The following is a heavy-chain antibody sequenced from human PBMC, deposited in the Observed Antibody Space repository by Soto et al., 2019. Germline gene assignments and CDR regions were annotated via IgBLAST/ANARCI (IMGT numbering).Heavy chain of an antibody. D-gene: IGHD1-20*01. CDR2: TIPIFGTP. CDR1: GDTFSTFA. CDR3: ARSPGITGTRASQYAMDV. V-gene: IGHV1-69*13. J-gene: IGHJ6*02. Sequence: GASVKVSCKASGDTFSTFAISWVRQAPGQGLEWMGGTIPIFGTPDYAQHFPGRVTISADESTKTAYLELSSLRPEDTAVYYCARSPGITGTRASQYAMDVWGQGTTVTVSS.